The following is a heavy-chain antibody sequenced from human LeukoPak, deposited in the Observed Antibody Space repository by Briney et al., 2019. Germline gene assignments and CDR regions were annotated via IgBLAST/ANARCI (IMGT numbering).Heavy chain of an antibody. CDR1: GFNVDDFA. CDR3: ARGLGGLD. Sequence: GGSLRLSCAASGFNVDDFAMHWVRQTPGKGLEWVAAISRDDDSTYYVDSVKGRFTISRDNSKNSLYLQMNSLRSDDTALYYCARGLGGLDWGQGTLVTVSS. V-gene: IGHV3-43D*04. D-gene: IGHD3-10*01. CDR2: ISRDDDST. J-gene: IGHJ4*02.